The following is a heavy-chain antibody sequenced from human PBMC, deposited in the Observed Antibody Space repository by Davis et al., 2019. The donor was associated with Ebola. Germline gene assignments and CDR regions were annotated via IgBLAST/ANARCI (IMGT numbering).Heavy chain of an antibody. CDR2: IKQDGSEK. J-gene: IGHJ4*02. CDR3: ARESVNIVAS. V-gene: IGHV3-7*01. CDR1: GFTFSDYY. D-gene: IGHD5-12*01. Sequence: PGGSLRLSCAASGFTFSDYYMSWIRQAPGKGLEWVANIKQDGSEKYYVDSVKGRFTISRDNAKNSLYLQMNSLRAEDTAVYYCARESVNIVASWGQGTLVTVSS.